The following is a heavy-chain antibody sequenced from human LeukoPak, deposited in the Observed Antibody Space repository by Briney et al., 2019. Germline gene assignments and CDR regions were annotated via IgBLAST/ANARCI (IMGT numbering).Heavy chain of an antibody. V-gene: IGHV1-2*02. CDR1: GYTFTGYY. J-gene: IGHJ5*02. CDR3: AREEVVTPNWFDP. Sequence: ASVKVSCKASGYTFTGYYMHWVRQAPGQGLEWMGWINPNSGGTNYAQKLQGRVTMTRDTSISTAYMELSRLRSDDTAVYYCAREEVVTPNWFDPWGQGTLVTVSS. CDR2: INPNSGGT. D-gene: IGHD4-23*01.